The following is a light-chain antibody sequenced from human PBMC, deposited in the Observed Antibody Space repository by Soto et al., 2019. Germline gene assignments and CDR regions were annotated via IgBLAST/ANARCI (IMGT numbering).Light chain of an antibody. Sequence: DIVMTQSPDSLAVSLGERATINCKSSQSVLYSSNNKNYLAWYQQKPGQPPKLLIYWASTRESGVPDRFSGSGSETAFTLTISSLQAEDVDVYHRQQYYSPPLTFGGGTKVEIK. CDR1: QSVLYSSNNKNY. V-gene: IGKV4-1*01. CDR2: WAS. CDR3: QQYYSPPLT. J-gene: IGKJ4*01.